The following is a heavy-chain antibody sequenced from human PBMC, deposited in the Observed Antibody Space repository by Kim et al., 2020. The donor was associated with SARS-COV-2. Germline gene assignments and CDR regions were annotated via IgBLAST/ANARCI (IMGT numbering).Heavy chain of an antibody. CDR2: IWYDGSNK. J-gene: IGHJ4*02. CDR1: GFTFSSYG. Sequence: GGSLRLSCAASGFTFSSYGMHWVRQAPGKGLEWVAVIWYDGSNKYYADSVKGRFTISRDNSKNTLYLQMNSLRAEDTAVYYCARAHPPLGSGWYSIGYWGQGTLVTVSS. V-gene: IGHV3-33*01. CDR3: ARAHPPLGSGWYSIGY. D-gene: IGHD6-19*01.